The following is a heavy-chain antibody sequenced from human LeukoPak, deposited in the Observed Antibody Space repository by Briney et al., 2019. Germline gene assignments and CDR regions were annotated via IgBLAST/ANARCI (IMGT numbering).Heavy chain of an antibody. D-gene: IGHD4-11*01. CDR2: ISWDGGST. CDR3: AKAMAPYSNLDY. J-gene: IGHJ4*02. V-gene: IGHV3-43*01. Sequence: GGSLRLSCAASGFTFDDYTMHWVRQAPGKGLEWVSLISWDGGSTYYADSMKGRFTISRDNSKNSLYLQMNSLRTEDTALYYCAKAMAPYSNLDYWGQGTLVTVSS. CDR1: GFTFDDYT.